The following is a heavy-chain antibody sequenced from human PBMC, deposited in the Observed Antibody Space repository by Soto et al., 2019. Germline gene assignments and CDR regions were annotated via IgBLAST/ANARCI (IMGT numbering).Heavy chain of an antibody. CDR1: GGSFSGYY. J-gene: IGHJ6*02. D-gene: IGHD1-26*01. CDR2: INHSGST. Sequence: QVQLQQWGAGLLKPSETLSLTCAVYGGSFSGYYWSWIRQPPGKGLEWIGEINHSGSTNYNPSLKSRVTISVDTSKNQFSLKLSSVTAADTAVYYCAGTGAVIYYKYYYYYGMDVWGQGTTVTVSS. V-gene: IGHV4-34*01. CDR3: AGTGAVIYYKYYYYYGMDV.